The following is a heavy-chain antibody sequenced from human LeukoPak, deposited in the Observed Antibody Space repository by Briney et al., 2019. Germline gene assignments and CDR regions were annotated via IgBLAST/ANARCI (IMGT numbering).Heavy chain of an antibody. V-gene: IGHV4-31*02. J-gene: IGHJ4*02. CDR1: GASFNGDDQY. CDR2: IHPSGML. CDR3: SRGLDSRKLGY. Sequence: PSGTLSLTGTVSGASFNGDDQYWNWIRQTPGKGLEWIGSIHPSGMLYNNPSLESRVTMSRDTSKNQFSLNLNSVTAADTAVYFCSRGLDSRKLGYWGQGILVTVSS. D-gene: IGHD3-22*01.